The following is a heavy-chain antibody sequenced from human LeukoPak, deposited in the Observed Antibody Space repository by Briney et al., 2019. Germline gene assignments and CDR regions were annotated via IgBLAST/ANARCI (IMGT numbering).Heavy chain of an antibody. CDR1: GGSISSGSYY. Sequence: SETLSLTCTVSGGSISSGSYYWSWIRQPAGKGLEWIGRIYTSGSTNYNPSLKSRVTISVDTSKNQFSLKLSSVTAADTAVYYCARDHLANLASRLFDPWGQGTLVTVSS. V-gene: IGHV4-61*02. J-gene: IGHJ5*02. CDR2: IYTSGST. CDR3: ARDHLANLASRLFDP. D-gene: IGHD3-3*01.